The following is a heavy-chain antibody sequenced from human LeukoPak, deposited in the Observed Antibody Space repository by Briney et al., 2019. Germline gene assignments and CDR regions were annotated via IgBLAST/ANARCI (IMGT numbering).Heavy chain of an antibody. D-gene: IGHD2-21*01. J-gene: IGHJ5*02. V-gene: IGHV4-39*07. CDR3: ARRGDYPTFDP. CDR2: IYYSGST. Sequence: ETLSLTCTVSGGSISSSSYYWGWIRQPPGKGLEWIRSIYYSGSTYYNPSLKSRVTMSVDTSMNQFSLRLSSVTAADTAVYYCARRGDYPTFDPWGQGTLVTVSS. CDR1: GGSISSSSYY.